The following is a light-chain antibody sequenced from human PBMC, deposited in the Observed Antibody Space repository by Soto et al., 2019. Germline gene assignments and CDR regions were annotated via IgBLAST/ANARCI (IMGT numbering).Light chain of an antibody. CDR3: QQTTSFPLT. J-gene: IGKJ4*01. CDR1: QGIVSW. V-gene: IGKV1-12*01. CDR2: AAS. Sequence: DIQMTQSPSSVSASVGDRVTITCRASQGIVSWLAWYQQKPGKAPKLLIYAASNLQSGVPLRFSGSGSGTDFTLTISSRQPEDVATYYCQQTTSFPLTFGGGTKVEIK.